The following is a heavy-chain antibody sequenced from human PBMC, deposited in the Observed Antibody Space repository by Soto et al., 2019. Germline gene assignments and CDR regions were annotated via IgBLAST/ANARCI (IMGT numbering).Heavy chain of an antibody. CDR3: ARVLRYFDWSISGYYYYGMDV. CDR1: GYTFTSYA. Sequence: ASVKVSCKASGYTFTSYAMHWVRQAPGQRLEWMGWINAGNGNTKYSQKFQGRVTITRDTSASTAYMELSSLRSEDTAVYYCARVLRYFDWSISGYYYYGMDVWGQGTTVTVSS. CDR2: INAGNGNT. D-gene: IGHD3-9*01. V-gene: IGHV1-3*01. J-gene: IGHJ6*02.